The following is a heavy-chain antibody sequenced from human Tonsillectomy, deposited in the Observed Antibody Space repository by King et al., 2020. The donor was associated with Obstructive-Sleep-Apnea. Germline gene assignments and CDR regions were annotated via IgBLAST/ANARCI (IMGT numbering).Heavy chain of an antibody. CDR1: GYSFTSYW. Sequence: VQLVQSGAEVKKPGESLRISCKGSGYSFTSYWISWVRQMPGKGLEWMGRIDPRDSYTNYSPSFEGHVTISVDNSISTAYLQWSSLKALDTAMFYCAAGLSTGGYYYYYGMDVWGQGTTVTVSS. J-gene: IGHJ6*02. CDR2: IDPRDSYT. CDR3: AAGLSTGGYYYYYGMDV. D-gene: IGHD2/OR15-2a*01. V-gene: IGHV5-10-1*01.